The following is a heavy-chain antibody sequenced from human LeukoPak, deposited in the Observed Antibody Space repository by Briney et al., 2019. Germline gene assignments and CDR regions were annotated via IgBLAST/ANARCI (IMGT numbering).Heavy chain of an antibody. D-gene: IGHD6-13*01. V-gene: IGHV4-34*01. CDR1: GGSFSGYY. Sequence: SETLSLTCAVYGGSFSGYYWTWIRQPPGKGLEWIGEINHSGSTNYNPSLKSRVTISVDTSKNQFSLKLSSVTAADTAVYYCARRGSSSFYYYYYMDLWGKGTPVTVSS. CDR3: ARRGSSSFYYYYYMDL. CDR2: INHSGST. J-gene: IGHJ6*03.